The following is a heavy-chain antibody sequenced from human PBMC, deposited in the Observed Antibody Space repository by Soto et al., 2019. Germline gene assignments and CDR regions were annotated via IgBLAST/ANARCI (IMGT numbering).Heavy chain of an antibody. J-gene: IGHJ6*02. D-gene: IGHD2-21*01. CDR2: INAGNGNT. CDR1: GYTFTSYA. V-gene: IGHV1-3*01. CDR3: ARGDSLDV. Sequence: ASVTVSCKASGYTFTSYAMHWVRQAPGQRLEWMGWINAGNGNTKYAQKLQGRVTMTTDTSTSTAYMELRSLRSNDTSVYYCARGDSLDVWGQGTTVTVSS.